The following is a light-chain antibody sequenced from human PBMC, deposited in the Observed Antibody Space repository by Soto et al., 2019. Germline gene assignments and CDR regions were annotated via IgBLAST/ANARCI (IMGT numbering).Light chain of an antibody. J-gene: IGKJ1*01. CDR2: GAS. CDR3: QQYGSSPVT. CDR1: QSVSSTY. Sequence: EIVLTQSPGTLSLSPGERATLSCRASQSVSSTYLAWYQQRPGQAPSLLIYGASTRASGIPTRFSGSGSGTEFTLTISSLQSEDFATYYCQQYGSSPVTFGQGTKVDIK. V-gene: IGKV3-20*01.